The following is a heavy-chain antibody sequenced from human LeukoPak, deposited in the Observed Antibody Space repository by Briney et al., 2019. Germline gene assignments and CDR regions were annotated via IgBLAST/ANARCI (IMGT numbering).Heavy chain of an antibody. CDR3: ARDYKFGGFDY. CDR2: IYYSGST. Sequence: SQTLSLTCTVSGGSISSGGYYWSWIRQHPGKGLEWIGYIYYSGSTYYNPSLKSRVTISVDTPKNQFSLKLSSVTAADTAAYYCARDYKFGGFDYWGQGTLVTVSS. V-gene: IGHV4-31*03. D-gene: IGHD3-10*01. J-gene: IGHJ4*02. CDR1: GGSISSGGYY.